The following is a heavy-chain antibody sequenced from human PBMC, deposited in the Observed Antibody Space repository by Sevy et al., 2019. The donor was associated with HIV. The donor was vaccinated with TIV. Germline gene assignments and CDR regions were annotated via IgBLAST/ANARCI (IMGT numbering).Heavy chain of an antibody. CDR3: AGGVLEISAGRSDY. Sequence: GGSLRLSCAASGFTFSSYRMTWVRQAPGKGLEWVSCISSTSAYINYADSVKGRFTISRDNAKNLLYLQMDSLRAEDTAVYYWAGGVLEISAGRSDYWGQGTPVTVSS. CDR2: ISSTSAYI. CDR1: GFTFSSYR. J-gene: IGHJ4*02. D-gene: IGHD3-10*01. V-gene: IGHV3-21*01.